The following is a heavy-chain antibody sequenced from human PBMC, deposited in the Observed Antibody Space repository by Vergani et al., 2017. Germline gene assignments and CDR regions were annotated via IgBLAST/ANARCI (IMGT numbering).Heavy chain of an antibody. J-gene: IGHJ6*03. D-gene: IGHD3-10*02. CDR1: GGSISGGGYY. CDR3: ATDRQKNYVYFYMDV. CDR2: IHNSGST. V-gene: IGHV4-31*03. Sequence: QERLQESGPGLLKPSQTLSLTCTVSGGSISGGGYYWNWIRQRPGKGLEWIGYIHNSGSTYYKPSLESRLTLSLDTSKNQFSLKLSSVTAADTAVYYCATDRQKNYVYFYMDVWGKGTTVTVSS.